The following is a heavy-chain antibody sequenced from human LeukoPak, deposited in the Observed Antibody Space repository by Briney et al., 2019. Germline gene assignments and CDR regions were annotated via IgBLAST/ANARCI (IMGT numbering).Heavy chain of an antibody. J-gene: IGHJ4*02. CDR1: GGSISSSSYY. Sequence: SETLSLTCTVSGGSISSSSYYWGWIRQPPGKGLEWIGSIYYSGSTYYNPSLKSRVTISVDTSRNQFSLKLSSVTAADTAVYYCARASTVNDFWSGSIMHYFDYWGQGTLVTVSS. CDR3: ARASTVNDFWSGSIMHYFDY. D-gene: IGHD3-3*01. V-gene: IGHV4-39*07. CDR2: IYYSGST.